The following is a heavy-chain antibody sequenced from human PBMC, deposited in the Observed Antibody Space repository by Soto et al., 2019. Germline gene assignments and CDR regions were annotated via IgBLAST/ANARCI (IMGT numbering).Heavy chain of an antibody. Sequence: LRLSCAASGFTFSSYAMSWIRQPPGKGLEWIGYMYHSGSTYYNPSLKSRVNISIDRSKNQFSLKLSSVTAADTAVYYCARVPDYGGQGTLVTVSS. CDR3: ARVPDY. V-gene: IGHV4-30-2*01. D-gene: IGHD2-2*01. J-gene: IGHJ4*02. CDR1: GFTFSSYA. CDR2: MYHSGST.